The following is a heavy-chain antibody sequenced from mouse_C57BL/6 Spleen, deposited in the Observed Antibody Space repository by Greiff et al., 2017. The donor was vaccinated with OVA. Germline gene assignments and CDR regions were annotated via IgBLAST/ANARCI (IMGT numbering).Heavy chain of an antibody. CDR1: GYTFTDYN. CDR2: INPNNGGT. J-gene: IGHJ3*01. V-gene: IGHV1-18*01. CDR3: ARAFYYYGSSPWFAY. Sequence: VQLQQSGPELVKPGASVKIPCKASGYTFTDYNMDWVKQSHGKSLEWIGDINPNNGGTIYNQKFKGKATLTVDKSSSTAYMELRSLTSEDTAVYYCARAFYYYGSSPWFAYWGQGTLVTVSA. D-gene: IGHD1-1*01.